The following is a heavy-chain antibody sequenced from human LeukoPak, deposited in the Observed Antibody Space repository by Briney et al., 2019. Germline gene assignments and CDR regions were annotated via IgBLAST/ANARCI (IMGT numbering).Heavy chain of an antibody. V-gene: IGHV3-23*01. D-gene: IGHD3-10*01. CDR2: ISGSGGST. CDR1: GFTFSSYA. CDR3: AKVVTMVRGVIMPGLFVGESNWFDP. Sequence: GGSLRLSCAASGFTFSSYAMSWVRQAPGKGLEWVSAISGSGGSTYYADSVKGRFTISRDNSKNTLYLQMNSLRAEDTAVYYSAKVVTMVRGVIMPGLFVGESNWFDPWGQGTLVTVSS. J-gene: IGHJ5*02.